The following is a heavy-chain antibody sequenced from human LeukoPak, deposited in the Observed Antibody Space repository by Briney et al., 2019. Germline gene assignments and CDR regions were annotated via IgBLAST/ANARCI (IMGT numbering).Heavy chain of an antibody. Sequence: SETLSLTCAVYGGSFSGYYWSWIRQPPGKGLEWIGYIYYSGSTYYNPSLKSRVTISVDTSKNQFSLKLSSVTAADTAVYYCARSTDYYDSSGYLQKIFDIWGQGTMVTVSS. J-gene: IGHJ3*02. CDR1: GGSFSGYY. CDR2: IYYSGST. V-gene: IGHV4-34*09. CDR3: ARSTDYYDSSGYLQKIFDI. D-gene: IGHD3-22*01.